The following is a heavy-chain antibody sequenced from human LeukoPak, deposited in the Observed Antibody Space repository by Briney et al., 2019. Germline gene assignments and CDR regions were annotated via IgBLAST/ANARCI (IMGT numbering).Heavy chain of an antibody. CDR1: GFTFSDYT. V-gene: IGHV3-30*04. Sequence: GGSLRLSCAASGFTFSDYTMQWVRQAPGKGLEWVALLPPDGSYQYYADSLKGRFTISRDNFKNALYLQMNSLRREDTAVYYCARGLHDRSWYGAHWGQGTLLSVSS. CDR3: ARGLHDRSWYGAH. CDR2: LPPDGSYQ. J-gene: IGHJ4*02. D-gene: IGHD6-13*01.